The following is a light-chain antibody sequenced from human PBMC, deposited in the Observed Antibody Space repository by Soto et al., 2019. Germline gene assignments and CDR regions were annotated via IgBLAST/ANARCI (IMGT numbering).Light chain of an antibody. CDR3: AAGDASLSGHTYV. Sequence: QSVLTQSPSASGTPGQRVTISCSGSSSNIGINYVYWYQHLPGTAPKLLIYRNDQRPSGVPDRFSGSKVGTSASLAISGLRSQDEAEYYCAAGDASLSGHTYVFGTGTKVTVL. CDR2: RND. J-gene: IGLJ1*01. CDR1: SSNIGINY. V-gene: IGLV1-47*01.